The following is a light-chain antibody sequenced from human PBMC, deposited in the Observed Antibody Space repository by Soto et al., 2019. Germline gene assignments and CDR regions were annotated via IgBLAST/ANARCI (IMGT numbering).Light chain of an antibody. Sequence: DIQMTQSPSTLSASVGDRVTITCRASQSISSWLAWYQQKPGKAPKLLIYDASSLESGVPSRFSGSGSGTEFTLTISSLQPDDFATYYCQQYGITWTFGQGTKVDIK. CDR2: DAS. V-gene: IGKV1-5*01. CDR1: QSISSW. J-gene: IGKJ1*01. CDR3: QQYGITWT.